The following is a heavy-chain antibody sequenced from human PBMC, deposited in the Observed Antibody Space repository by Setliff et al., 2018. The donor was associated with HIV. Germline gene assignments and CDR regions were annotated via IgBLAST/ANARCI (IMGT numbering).Heavy chain of an antibody. CDR3: ARASRWGSIPFDY. CDR1: GGSISTGGYY. D-gene: IGHD2-21*01. V-gene: IGHV4-31*03. Sequence: SETLSLTCTVSGGSISTGGYYWSWIRQHPGKGLEWIGYVYNTGGTYYNPSLKSRVTISIDTSKNEFSLKLNSVTAADTAVYFCARASRWGSIPFDYWGQGTLVTVSS. J-gene: IGHJ4*02. CDR2: VYNTGGT.